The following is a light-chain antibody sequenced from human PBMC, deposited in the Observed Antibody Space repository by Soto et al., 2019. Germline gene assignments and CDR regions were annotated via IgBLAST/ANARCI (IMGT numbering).Light chain of an antibody. CDR2: DAS. J-gene: IGKJ3*01. V-gene: IGKV3-11*01. CDR1: QSVSSY. Sequence: EIVLTQSPATLSLSPGERATLSCRASQSVSSYLAWYQQKPGQAPRLLIYDASNRATGIPARFSGSGSGTDFTLTIIILEPEDFAVYYCQQRSNWLFTFGPGTKVDIK. CDR3: QQRSNWLFT.